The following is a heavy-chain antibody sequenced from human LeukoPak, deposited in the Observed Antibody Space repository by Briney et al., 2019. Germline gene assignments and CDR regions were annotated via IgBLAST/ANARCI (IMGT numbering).Heavy chain of an antibody. D-gene: IGHD3-10*02. CDR1: GDSFTGYY. CDR3: AELGITMIGGV. V-gene: IGHV4-34*01. Sequence: SETLSLTCAVYGDSFTGYYWSWIRQPPGRGLEWIGEINDRGVTYSDPSLKSRVTISRDTSKSQFSLRLTSVTAADTAVYYCAELGITMIGGVWGKGTTVTISS. CDR2: INDRGVT. J-gene: IGHJ6*04.